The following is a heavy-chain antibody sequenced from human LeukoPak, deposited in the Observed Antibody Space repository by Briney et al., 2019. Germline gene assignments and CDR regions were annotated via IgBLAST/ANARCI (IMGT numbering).Heavy chain of an antibody. Sequence: VGSLRLSCAASGFTFSSYAVSWVRQAPGQGLEWVSGISSTGGTTYYADSVKGRFTISRDNSKNTLSLQMNSLRAEDTAVYYCAKRSGSSYLYWYFDLWGRGTLVTVSS. V-gene: IGHV3-23*01. CDR3: AKRSGSSYLYWYFDL. CDR1: GFTFSSYA. D-gene: IGHD3-10*01. J-gene: IGHJ2*01. CDR2: ISSTGGTT.